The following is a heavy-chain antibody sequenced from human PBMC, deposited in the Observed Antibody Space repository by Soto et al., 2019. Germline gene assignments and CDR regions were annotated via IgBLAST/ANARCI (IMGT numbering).Heavy chain of an antibody. CDR3: ARDLGTYYYGMDV. Sequence: EPLSVRRRVSEGRSIGSYCCSWVRQSPGKGLEWIGYIYYSGSTNYNPSLKSRVTISVDTSKNQFSLKLSSVTAADTAVYYCARDLGTYYYGMDVWGQGTTVTVSS. CDR2: IYYSGST. V-gene: IGHV4-61*01. J-gene: IGHJ6*02. CDR1: EGRSIGSYC.